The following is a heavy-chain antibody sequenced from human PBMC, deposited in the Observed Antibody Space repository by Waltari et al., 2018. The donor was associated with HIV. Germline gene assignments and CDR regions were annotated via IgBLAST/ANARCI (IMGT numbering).Heavy chain of an antibody. CDR3: ARGGFYGSGSKVN. CDR2: IKQDGSEK. Sequence: EVQLVESGGGLVQPGGSLRLSCAASGFTFSSYGMSWVRQAPGKGLEWVAKIKQDGSEKYYVDSVNGRFTISRDNAENSLYLQMNSLRAEDTAVYYCARGGFYGSGSKVNWGQGTLVTVSS. CDR1: GFTFSSYG. J-gene: IGHJ4*02. D-gene: IGHD3-10*01. V-gene: IGHV3-7*04.